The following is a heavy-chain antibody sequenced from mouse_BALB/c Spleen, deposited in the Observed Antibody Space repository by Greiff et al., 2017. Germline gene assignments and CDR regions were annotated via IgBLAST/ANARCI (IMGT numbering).Heavy chain of an antibody. Sequence: EVKLMESGGGLVKPGGSLKLSCAASGFTFSDYYMYWVRQTPEKRLEWVATISDGGSYTYYPDSVKGRFTISRDNAKNNLYLQMSSLKSEDTAMYYCASTTVVATPFAYWGQGTLVTVSA. J-gene: IGHJ3*01. CDR2: ISDGGSYT. D-gene: IGHD1-1*01. CDR1: GFTFSDYY. CDR3: ASTTVVATPFAY. V-gene: IGHV5-4*02.